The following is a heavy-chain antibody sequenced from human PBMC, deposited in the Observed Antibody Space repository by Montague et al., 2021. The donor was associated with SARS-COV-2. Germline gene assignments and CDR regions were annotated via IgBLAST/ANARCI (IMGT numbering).Heavy chain of an antibody. V-gene: IGHV4-39*07. J-gene: IGHJ5*02. D-gene: IGHD2-2*01. CDR3: ARDGEVVGNWFDP. CDR2: IYYSGST. CDR1: GGSISSSSYY. Sequence: SETLSLTCTVSGGSISSSSYYWGWIRQPPGKGLEWMGSIYYSGSTNYXXXLKSRVTIEVDTSKNQFSLKLSSVTAADTAVYYCARDGEVVGNWFDPWGQGTLVTVSS.